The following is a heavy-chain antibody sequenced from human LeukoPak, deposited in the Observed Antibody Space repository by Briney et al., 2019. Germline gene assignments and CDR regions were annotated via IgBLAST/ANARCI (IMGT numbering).Heavy chain of an antibody. Sequence: GGSLRLSCAASGFTFSSYSVNWVRQAPGKGLEWVSSISSSSSYIYYADSVKGRFTISRDNAKNSLYLQMNSLRAEDTAVYYCARDISSGDVGIVAIDAFDIWGQGTMVTVSS. CDR1: GFTFSSYS. J-gene: IGHJ3*02. CDR2: ISSSSSYI. CDR3: ARDISSGDVGIVAIDAFDI. D-gene: IGHD5-12*01. V-gene: IGHV3-21*01.